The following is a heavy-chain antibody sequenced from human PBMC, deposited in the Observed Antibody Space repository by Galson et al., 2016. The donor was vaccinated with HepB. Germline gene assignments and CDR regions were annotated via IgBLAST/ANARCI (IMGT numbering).Heavy chain of an antibody. V-gene: IGHV3-23*01. Sequence: SLRLSCAASGFTFNKYAMNWVRQAPGKGLEWVSGTSGSGGSTYYADSVKGRLTISRDNSKNTLYLQMNSLRAEDTAVYYCAKWGGSGYDWARLDYWGQGTLVTVSS. D-gene: IGHD5-12*01. CDR3: AKWGGSGYDWARLDY. CDR2: TSGSGGST. J-gene: IGHJ4*02. CDR1: GFTFNKYA.